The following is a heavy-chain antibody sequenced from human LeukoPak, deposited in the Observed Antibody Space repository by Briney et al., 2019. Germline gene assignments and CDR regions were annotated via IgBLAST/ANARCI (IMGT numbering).Heavy chain of an antibody. CDR2: ISSSGSTI. D-gene: IGHD3-22*01. Sequence: GGSLRLSCAASGFTFSSYEMNWVRQAPGKGLEWVSYISSSGSTIYYADSVKGRFTISRDNAKNSLYLQMNSLRAEDTAVYYCARGSGYYYDSSGYQFDYWGQGTLVTVSS. CDR1: GFTFSSYE. CDR3: ARGSGYYYDSSGYQFDY. J-gene: IGHJ4*02. V-gene: IGHV3-48*03.